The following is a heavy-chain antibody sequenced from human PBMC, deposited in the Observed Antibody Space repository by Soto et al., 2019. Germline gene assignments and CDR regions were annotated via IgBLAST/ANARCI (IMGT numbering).Heavy chain of an antibody. CDR1: GASISGGDYY. Sequence: QVQLQESGPGLVKPSQTLSLTCTVSGASISGGDYYWTWIRQPPGKGLEWIGSIYYTGNTYSNPSLESQLSISVDPSNNQFALRLTSVTAPDTAIYYCARATYDSSTYYLDYWGQGTLVTVSS. D-gene: IGHD3-22*01. V-gene: IGHV4-30-4*01. CDR3: ARATYDSSTYYLDY. CDR2: IYYTGNT. J-gene: IGHJ4*02.